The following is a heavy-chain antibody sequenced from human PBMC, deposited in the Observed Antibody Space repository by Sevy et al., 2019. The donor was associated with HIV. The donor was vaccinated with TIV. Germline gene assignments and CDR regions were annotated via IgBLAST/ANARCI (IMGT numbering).Heavy chain of an antibody. V-gene: IGHV3-23*01. CDR1: GFTFSSYA. CDR3: AKENYYGSGSYYNSGEFDP. Sequence: GGSLRLSCAASGFTFSSYAMSWVRQAPGKGLEWVSAISGSGGSTYYADSVKGRFTISRDNSKNTLYLQMNSLRAEETAVYYCAKENYYGSGSYYNSGEFDPWGQGTLVTVSS. D-gene: IGHD3-10*01. CDR2: ISGSGGST. J-gene: IGHJ5*02.